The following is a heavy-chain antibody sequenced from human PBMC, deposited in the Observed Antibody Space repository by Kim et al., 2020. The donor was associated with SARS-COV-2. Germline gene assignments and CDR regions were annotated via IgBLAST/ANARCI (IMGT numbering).Heavy chain of an antibody. J-gene: IGHJ4*02. CDR1: GSSVRSSY. D-gene: IGHD1-26*01. CDR3: SRSTVGAYFDY. Sequence: GGSLRLSCAVSGSSVRSSYMTWVRQAPGKGLEWVSAIHDAGSTYYADSLKGRFTISRDIPKDTLYLQMNSLRADDTAVYYCSRSTVGAYFDYWGQGSLVSVSS. V-gene: IGHV3-53*01. CDR2: IHDAGST.